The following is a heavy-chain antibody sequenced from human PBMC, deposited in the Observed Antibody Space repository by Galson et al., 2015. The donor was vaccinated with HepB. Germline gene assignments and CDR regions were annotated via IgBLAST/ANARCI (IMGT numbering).Heavy chain of an antibody. CDR3: ARDRNRYDSSGYYLDY. CDR2: ISYDGSNK. D-gene: IGHD3-22*01. Sequence: SLRLSCAASGFTFSNAWMSWVRQAPGKGLEWVAVISYDGSNKYYADSVKGRFTISRDNSKNALYLQMNSLRAEDTAVYYCARDRNRYDSSGYYLDYWGQGTLVTVSS. J-gene: IGHJ4*02. V-gene: IGHV3-30-3*01. CDR1: GFTFSNAW.